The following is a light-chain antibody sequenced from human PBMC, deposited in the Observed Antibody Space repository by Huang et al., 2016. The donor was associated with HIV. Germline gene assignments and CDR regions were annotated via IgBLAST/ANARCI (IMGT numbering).Light chain of an antibody. CDR3: QQYHTFPRT. Sequence: DIVMTQSPDSLAVSLGERATINCKSSQSVLYSSNNKNYFTWYQQKPGQPPKLLIYWAATRESGVPDRFSGSGSGTDFTLTIGSLQAEDVAVYYCQQYHTFPRTFGQGTKVEIK. CDR1: QSVLYSSNNKNY. J-gene: IGKJ1*01. CDR2: WAA. V-gene: IGKV4-1*01.